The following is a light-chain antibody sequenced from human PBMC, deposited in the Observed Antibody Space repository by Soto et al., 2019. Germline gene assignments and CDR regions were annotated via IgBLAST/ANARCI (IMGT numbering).Light chain of an antibody. V-gene: IGKV3-11*01. J-gene: IGKJ4*01. CDR1: QSVSSY. Sequence: EIVLTQSPATLSLSPGERATLSCRASQSVSSYLAWYQQKPGQAPRLLIYDASNRATGIPARFSGSGSGTDFTLTISSLEPEDFEVYYCQQRSNWLLTFGGGPKVEIK. CDR2: DAS. CDR3: QQRSNWLLT.